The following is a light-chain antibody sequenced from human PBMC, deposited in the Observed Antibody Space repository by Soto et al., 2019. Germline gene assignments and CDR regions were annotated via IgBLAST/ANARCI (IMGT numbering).Light chain of an antibody. Sequence: QSVLTQPPSVSGSPGQSVTISCTGTSSYIGKYDRVSWYQLPPGKAPKLIIYEVTNRPSGVPARFSGSKSGNTASLTISGLQAEDEADYYCSSYISTSRYVFGAGTKVTVL. CDR3: SSYISTSRYV. CDR2: EVT. V-gene: IGLV2-18*02. J-gene: IGLJ1*01. CDR1: SSYIGKYDR.